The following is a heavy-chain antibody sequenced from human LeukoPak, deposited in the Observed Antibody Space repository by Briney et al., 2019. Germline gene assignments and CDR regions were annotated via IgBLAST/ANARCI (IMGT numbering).Heavy chain of an antibody. Sequence: GGSLRLSCAASGFTFSSYNMNWVRQAPGKGLEWVAVISYDGSNKYYADSVKGRFTISRDNSKNTLYLQMNSLRAEDTAVYYCARDLHCSSTSCYEGDYYYGMDVWGQGTTVTVSS. V-gene: IGHV3-30-3*01. D-gene: IGHD2-2*01. CDR1: GFTFSSYN. CDR3: ARDLHCSSTSCYEGDYYYGMDV. J-gene: IGHJ6*02. CDR2: ISYDGSNK.